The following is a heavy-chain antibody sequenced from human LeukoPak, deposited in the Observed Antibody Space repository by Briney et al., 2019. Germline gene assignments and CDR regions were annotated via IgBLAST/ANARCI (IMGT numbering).Heavy chain of an antibody. D-gene: IGHD5-18*01. V-gene: IGHV1-8*01. J-gene: IGHJ6*02. CDR3: ARAERGYSSSYYYYGMDV. Sequence: ASVKVSCKASGYTFTSYDINWVRQATGQGLEWMGWMNPNSGNTGYAQKFQGRVTMTRSTSISTAYMELSSLRSEDTAVYYCARAERGYSSSYYYYGMDVWGQGTTVTVSS. CDR2: MNPNSGNT. CDR1: GYTFTSYD.